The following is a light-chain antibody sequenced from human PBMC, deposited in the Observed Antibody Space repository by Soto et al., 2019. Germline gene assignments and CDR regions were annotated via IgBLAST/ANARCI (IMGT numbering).Light chain of an antibody. CDR2: DAS. CDR3: QQYNSYSGT. J-gene: IGKJ1*01. Sequence: DIHMTQSPSTLSASVLYRVTITFRASQSISSWLAWYQQKPGKAPKLLIYDASSLESGVPSRFSGSGSGTEFTLTISSLQPDDFATYYCQQYNSYSGTFGQGTKVDIK. V-gene: IGKV1-5*01. CDR1: QSISSW.